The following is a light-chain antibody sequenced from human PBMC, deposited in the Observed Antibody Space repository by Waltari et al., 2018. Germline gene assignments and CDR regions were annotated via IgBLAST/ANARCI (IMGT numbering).Light chain of an antibody. Sequence: DIVMTQSLDPLTVSLCERATIHCKSSQSVLYSSKNKNYLAWYQQKPGQPPKLLIYWASTRESGVPDRFSGSGSGTDFTLTISSLQAEDVAVYYCQQYYSTPRTFGQGTKVEIK. CDR1: QSVLYSSKNKNY. CDR2: WAS. J-gene: IGKJ1*01. V-gene: IGKV4-1*01. CDR3: QQYYSTPRT.